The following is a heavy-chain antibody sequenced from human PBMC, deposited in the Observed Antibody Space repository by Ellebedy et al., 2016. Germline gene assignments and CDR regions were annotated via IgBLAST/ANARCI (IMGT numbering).Heavy chain of an antibody. Sequence: SETLSLXXTVSGGSISNYYWSWIRQPPGKGLEWIGYIYYSGSTGYNPSLKSRVTISVDTSKNQFSLKLSSVTAADTAVYYCARDAEAGTFWFDPWGQGTLVTVSS. CDR2: IYYSGST. V-gene: IGHV4-59*01. D-gene: IGHD6-19*01. CDR1: GGSISNYY. J-gene: IGHJ5*02. CDR3: ARDAEAGTFWFDP.